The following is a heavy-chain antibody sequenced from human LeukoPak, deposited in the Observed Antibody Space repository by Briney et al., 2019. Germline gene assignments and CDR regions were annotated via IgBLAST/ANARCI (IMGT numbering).Heavy chain of an antibody. CDR2: INAGNGNT. CDR1: GYTFTSYA. V-gene: IGHV1-3*01. D-gene: IGHD2-15*01. CDR3: ARSYCSGGSCYARLDY. J-gene: IGHJ4*02. Sequence: ASVKVSCKASGYTFTSYAMHWVRQAPGQRLEWMGWINAGNGNTKYSQKFQGRVTITRDTSASTAYMELSSLRSEDMAVYYCARSYCSGGSCYARLDYWGQGTLVTVSS.